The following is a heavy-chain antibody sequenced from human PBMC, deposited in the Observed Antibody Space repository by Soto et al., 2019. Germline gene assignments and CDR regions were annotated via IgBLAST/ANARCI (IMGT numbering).Heavy chain of an antibody. V-gene: IGHV4-30-4*01. D-gene: IGHD1-7*01. CDR2: IYYSGST. CDR3: AGLFNWNYEHYYYGMDV. CDR1: GGSISSGDYY. Sequence: QVQLQESGPGLVKPSQTLSLTCTVSGGSISSGDYYWSWIRQRPGKGLEWIGYIYYSGSTYYNPSLRCRVTISLDTSKTQFSRKLSSVTAADTVVYYCAGLFNWNYEHYYYGMDVWGQGTTVTVSS. J-gene: IGHJ6*02.